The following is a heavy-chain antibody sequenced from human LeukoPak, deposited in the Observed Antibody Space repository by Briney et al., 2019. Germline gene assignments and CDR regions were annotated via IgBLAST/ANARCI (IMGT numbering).Heavy chain of an antibody. Sequence: GGSLRLSCAAPGFTVSSNYMSWVRQAPGKGLEWVSVIYSGGSTYYADSVKGRFTISRDNSKNTLYLQRNSLRAEDTAVYYCARAGRITMVRGVIINYYYGMDVWGQGTTVTVSS. J-gene: IGHJ6*02. V-gene: IGHV3-53*01. CDR2: IYSGGST. CDR3: ARAGRITMVRGVIINYYYGMDV. D-gene: IGHD3-10*01. CDR1: GFTVSSNY.